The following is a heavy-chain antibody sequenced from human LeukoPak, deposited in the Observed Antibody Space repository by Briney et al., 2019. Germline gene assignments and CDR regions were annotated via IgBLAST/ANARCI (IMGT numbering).Heavy chain of an antibody. Sequence: GGSLRLSCAASGFTFSTYSMNWVRQAPGKGLEWVSSISSSSSYKYYADSVKGRFTISRDNAKNSLYLQMNSLRAEDTAVYYCARDGGYCGGDCYFTRDAFDIWGQGTMVTVSS. CDR2: ISSSSSYK. J-gene: IGHJ3*02. CDR1: GFTFSTYS. CDR3: ARDGGYCGGDCYFTRDAFDI. D-gene: IGHD2-21*01. V-gene: IGHV3-21*01.